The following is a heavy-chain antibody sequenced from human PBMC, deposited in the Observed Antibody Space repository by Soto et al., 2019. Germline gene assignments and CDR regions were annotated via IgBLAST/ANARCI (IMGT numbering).Heavy chain of an antibody. CDR2: IIPIFGTA. J-gene: IGHJ4*02. V-gene: IGHV1-69*13. CDR1: GGTFSSYA. D-gene: IGHD2-8*01. Sequence: EASVKVSCKASGGTFSSYAISWVRQAPGQGLEWMGGIIPIFGTANYAQKFQGRVTITADESTSTAYMELSSLRSEDTAVYYCATFLRKRGLYCTNGVCYPPYFDYWGQGTLVTVSS. CDR3: ATFLRKRGLYCTNGVCYPPYFDY.